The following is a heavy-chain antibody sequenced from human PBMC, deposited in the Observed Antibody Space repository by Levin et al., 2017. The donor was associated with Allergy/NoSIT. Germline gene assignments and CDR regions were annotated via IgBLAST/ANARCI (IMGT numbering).Heavy chain of an antibody. CDR3: ATVYDFPSGLDV. CDR1: GGSFNSKT. Sequence: SVKVSCKASGGSFNSKTFSWVRQAPGQGLEWMGGIVPPFSQAEYAQSFRGRLTISADESTTTAYLVLNSLKPEDTAVYYCATVYDFPSGLDVWGQGTTVTVSS. J-gene: IGHJ6*02. CDR2: IVPPFSQA. V-gene: IGHV1-69*13. D-gene: IGHD3-3*01.